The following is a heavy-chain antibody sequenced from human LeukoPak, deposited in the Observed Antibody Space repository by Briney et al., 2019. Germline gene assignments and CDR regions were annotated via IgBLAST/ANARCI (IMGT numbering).Heavy chain of an antibody. V-gene: IGHV3-9*01. Sequence: GRSLRLSCAASGFTFDDYAMHWVRQAPGKGLEWVSGISWNSGSIGYADSVKGRFTISRDNAKNSLYLQMNSLRAEDTALYYCAKDIRRSGGSIDYWGRGTLVTVSS. CDR2: ISWNSGSI. D-gene: IGHD2-15*01. CDR3: AKDIRRSGGSIDY. J-gene: IGHJ4*02. CDR1: GFTFDDYA.